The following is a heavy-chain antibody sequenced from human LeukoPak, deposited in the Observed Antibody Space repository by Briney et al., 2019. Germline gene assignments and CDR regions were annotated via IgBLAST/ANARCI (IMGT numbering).Heavy chain of an antibody. CDR2: ISSSSSYI. CDR3: ARVPSCSGGSCAHAFDI. D-gene: IGHD2-15*01. J-gene: IGHJ3*02. V-gene: IGHV3-21*01. CDR1: GFTFSSYS. Sequence: TWGSLRLSCAASGFTFSSYSMNWVRQAPGKGLEWVSSISSSSSYIYYADSVKGRFTISRDNAKNSLYLQMNSLRAEDTAVYYCARVPSCSGGSCAHAFDIWGQGTMVTVSS.